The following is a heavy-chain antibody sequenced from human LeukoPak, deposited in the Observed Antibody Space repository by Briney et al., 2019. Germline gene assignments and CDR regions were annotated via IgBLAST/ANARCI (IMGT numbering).Heavy chain of an antibody. CDR3: ARDSGHCSSTSCYWGY. J-gene: IGHJ4*02. V-gene: IGHV3-23*01. D-gene: IGHD2-2*01. Sequence: GGSLRLSCAASGFTFSSYAMSWVRQAPGKGLEWVSAISGSGGSTYYADSVKGRFTISRDNAKNSLYLQMNSLRAEDTAVYYCARDSGHCSSTSCYWGYWGQGTLVTVSS. CDR1: GFTFSSYA. CDR2: ISGSGGST.